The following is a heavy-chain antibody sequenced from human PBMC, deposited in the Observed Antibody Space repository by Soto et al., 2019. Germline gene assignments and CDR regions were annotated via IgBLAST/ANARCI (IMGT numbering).Heavy chain of an antibody. D-gene: IGHD1-1*01. V-gene: IGHV4-34*01. Sequence: SQTLSLTCAVYGGSFSGYYWSWIRQPPGKGLEWIGEINHSGSTNYNPSLKSRVTISVDTSKNQFSLKLSSVTAADTAVYYCARGYTRTGTTPKGYYYMDVWGKGTTVTVSS. CDR3: ARGYTRTGTTPKGYYYMDV. J-gene: IGHJ6*03. CDR1: GGSFSGYY. CDR2: INHSGST.